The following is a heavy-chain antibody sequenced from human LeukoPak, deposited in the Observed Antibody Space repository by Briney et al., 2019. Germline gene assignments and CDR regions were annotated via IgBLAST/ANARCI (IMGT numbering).Heavy chain of an antibody. J-gene: IGHJ4*02. CDR1: GFTFGSYA. V-gene: IGHV3-30*02. CDR3: AKDYSSSWYGFDY. CDR2: TRYDGSNE. Sequence: GGSLRLSCAASGFTFGSYAMHWVRQAPGKGLEWVAFTRYDGSNEYYADPVKGRFTISRDNSKNTLYLQMNSLKAEDTAVYYCAKDYSSSWYGFDYWGQGTLVTVSS. D-gene: IGHD6-13*01.